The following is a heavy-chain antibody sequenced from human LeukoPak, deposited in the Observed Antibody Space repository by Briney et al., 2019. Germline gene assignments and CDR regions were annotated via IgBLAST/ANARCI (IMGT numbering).Heavy chain of an antibody. V-gene: IGHV4-61*01. CDR3: ARYYWGAFDP. CDR1: GGSVSSGSYY. Sequence: KPSETLSLTCTVSGGSVSSGSYYWSWIRQPPGKGLEWIGYIYYSGSTNYNPSLKSRVTISVDTSKNQFSLKLSSVIAADTAVYYCARYYWGAFDPWGQGTWSPSPQ. J-gene: IGHJ5*02. CDR2: IYYSGST. D-gene: IGHD1-26*01.